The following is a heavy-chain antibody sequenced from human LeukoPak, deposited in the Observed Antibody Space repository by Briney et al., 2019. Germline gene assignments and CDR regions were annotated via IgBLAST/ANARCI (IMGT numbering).Heavy chain of an antibody. D-gene: IGHD2-2*01. J-gene: IGHJ5*02. CDR2: INAGNGNT. Sequence: ASVKVSCKASGYTFTSYAMHWVRQAPGQRLEWMGWINAGNGNTKYSQKFQGRVTITRDTSASTAYMALSSLRSEDTAVYYCARDWADIVVVPAASPFGWFDPWGQGTLVTVSS. CDR3: ARDWADIVVVPAASPFGWFDP. CDR1: GYTFTSYA. V-gene: IGHV1-3*01.